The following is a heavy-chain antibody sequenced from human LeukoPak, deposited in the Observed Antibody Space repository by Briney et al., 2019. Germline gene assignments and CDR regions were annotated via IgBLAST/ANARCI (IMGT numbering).Heavy chain of an antibody. J-gene: IGHJ3*02. D-gene: IGHD6-13*01. CDR1: GFTFSSYA. CDR3: AKGLRAAANQYNDAFDI. CDR2: ISGSGGST. V-gene: IGHV3-23*01. Sequence: GGSLRLSCAASGFTFSSYAMSWVRQAPGKELEWASAISGSGGSTYYADSVKGRFTISRDNSKDTLYLQMNSLRAEDTAVYYCAKGLRAAANQYNDAFDIWGQGTMVTVSS.